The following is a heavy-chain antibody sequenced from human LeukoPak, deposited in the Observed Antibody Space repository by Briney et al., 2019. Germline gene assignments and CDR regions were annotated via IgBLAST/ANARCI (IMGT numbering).Heavy chain of an antibody. J-gene: IGHJ6*02. CDR1: GYTFTSYG. CDR3: ARELGRYSYGPMQYYGMDV. CDR2: IIPIFGTA. D-gene: IGHD5-18*01. V-gene: IGHV1-69*13. Sequence: SVKVSCKASGYTFTSYGISWVRQAPGQGLEWMGGIIPIFGTANYAQKFQGRVTITADESTSTAYMELSSLRSEDTAVYYCARELGRYSYGPMQYYGMDVWGQGTTVTVSS.